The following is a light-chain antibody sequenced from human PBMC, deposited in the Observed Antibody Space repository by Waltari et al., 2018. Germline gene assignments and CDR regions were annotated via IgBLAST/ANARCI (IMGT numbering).Light chain of an antibody. CDR1: SSNIGNNY. CDR2: ENT. V-gene: IGLV1-51*02. J-gene: IGLJ7*01. CDR3: GTWDSSLSGAV. Sequence: QSVLTQPPSVSAAPGQRVPISCSGGSSNIGNNYVSWYRQFPGTAPKLLTYENTERPSGIPGRFSGSKSGTSATLDITGLQAGDEADYYCGTWDSSLSGAVFGGGTHLTVL.